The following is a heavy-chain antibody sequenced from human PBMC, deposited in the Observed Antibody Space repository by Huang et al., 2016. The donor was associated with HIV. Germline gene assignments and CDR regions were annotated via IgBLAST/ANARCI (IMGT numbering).Heavy chain of an antibody. V-gene: IGHV3-21*01. CDR3: ARDRGQQLSPFDS. CDR2: ISPSSIFI. D-gene: IGHD6-13*01. J-gene: IGHJ4*02. Sequence: EVQLVESGGGLVKPGGSLRLSCAASGFSLASYNMYWVRQTPGKGLQWVSSISPSSIFIDYADSGKGRCSISRDNAKNSLYLQMNNLRGEDTAVYYCARDRGQQLSPFDSWGQGTLVTVSS. CDR1: GFSLASYN.